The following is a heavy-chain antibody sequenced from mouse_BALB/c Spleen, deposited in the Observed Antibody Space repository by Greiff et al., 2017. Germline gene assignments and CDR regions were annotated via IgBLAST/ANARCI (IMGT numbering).Heavy chain of an antibody. CDR2: IDPANGNT. D-gene: IGHD1-2*01. V-gene: IGHV14-3*02. CDR3: ARLLRPEKGAMDY. J-gene: IGHJ4*01. CDR1: GFNIKDTY. Sequence: EVQLQQSGAELVKPGASVKLSCTASGFNIKDTYMHWVKQRPEQGLEWIGRIDPANGNTKYDPKFQGKATITADTSSNTAYLQLSSLTSEDTAFYYCARLLRPEKGAMDYWGQGTSVTVSS.